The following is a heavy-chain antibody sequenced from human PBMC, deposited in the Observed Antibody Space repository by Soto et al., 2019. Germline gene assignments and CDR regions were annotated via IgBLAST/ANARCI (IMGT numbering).Heavy chain of an antibody. V-gene: IGHV4-30-2*01. CDR2: MYHSGST. CDR3: ARVPDY. CDR1: GGSISRGGYS. J-gene: IGHJ4*02. Sequence: QLQLQESGSGLVKPSQTLSLTCAVSGGSISRGGYSWSWIRQPPGKGLEWIGYMYHSGSTYYNPSLKSRVTISIDRSKTQFSLKLSCVTAAATAVYYCARVPDYWGQGILVTVSS. D-gene: IGHD2-2*01.